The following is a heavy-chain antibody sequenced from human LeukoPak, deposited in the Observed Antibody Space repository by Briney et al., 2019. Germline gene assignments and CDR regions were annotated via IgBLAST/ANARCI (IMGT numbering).Heavy chain of an antibody. J-gene: IGHJ6*03. V-gene: IGHV4-38-2*02. CDR2: IYHSGST. CDR3: ARGNGRGYCSGGSCYSIGYYYYYMDV. D-gene: IGHD2-15*01. Sequence: ASETLSLTCTVSGYSISSGYYWGWIRQPPGKGLEWIGSIYHSGSTYYNPSLKSRVTISVDTSKNQFSLKLSSVTAADTAVYYCARGNGRGYCSGGSCYSIGYYYYYMDVWGKGTTVTVSS. CDR1: GYSISSGYY.